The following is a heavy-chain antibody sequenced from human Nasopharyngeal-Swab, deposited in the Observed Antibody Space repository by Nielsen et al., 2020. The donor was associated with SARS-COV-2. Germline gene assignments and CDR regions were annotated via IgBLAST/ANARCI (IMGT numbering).Heavy chain of an antibody. J-gene: IGHJ6*03. V-gene: IGHV1-3*01. Sequence: WERQAPGQGCGWMGWINAGNGNTKYSQKFQGRVTITRDTSASTAYMELSSLRSEDTAVYYCASSTAAGTNYYYYYMDVWGKGTTVTVSS. D-gene: IGHD6-13*01. CDR2: INAGNGNT. CDR3: ASSTAAGTNYYYYYMDV.